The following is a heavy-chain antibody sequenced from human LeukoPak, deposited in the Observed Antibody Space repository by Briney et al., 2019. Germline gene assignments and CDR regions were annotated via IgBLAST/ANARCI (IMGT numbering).Heavy chain of an antibody. J-gene: IGHJ4*02. Sequence: VGSLRLSCAASGFTFSSDAMSWVRQAPGKGLEWVSTFSGSGGNTYYADSVKGRFTISRDNSKNTLYLQMNSLRAEDTAVYYCAKVDDCVDSWGQGTLVTVSS. CDR2: FSGSGGNT. CDR3: AKVDDCVDS. CDR1: GFTFSSDA. V-gene: IGHV3-23*01. D-gene: IGHD2-21*02.